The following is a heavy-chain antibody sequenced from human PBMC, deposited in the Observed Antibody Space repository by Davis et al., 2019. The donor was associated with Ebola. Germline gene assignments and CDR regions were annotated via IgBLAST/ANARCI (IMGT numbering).Heavy chain of an antibody. V-gene: IGHV4-34*01. CDR2: INHSGST. Sequence: ESLKISCAASGFTFSSYWMSWVRQAPGKGLEWIGEINHSGSTHYNPSLKSRVTLSVDTSKNQFSLKVNSVTAADTAMYYCARGYYLLEYWGHGRLVTVSS. D-gene: IGHD1-26*01. J-gene: IGHJ4*01. CDR3: ARGYYLLEY. CDR1: GFTFSSYW.